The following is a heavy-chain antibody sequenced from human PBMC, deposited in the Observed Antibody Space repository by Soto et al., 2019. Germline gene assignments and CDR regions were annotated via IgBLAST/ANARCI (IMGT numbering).Heavy chain of an antibody. CDR3: AGYYTAMVTEENWFDP. D-gene: IGHD5-18*01. V-gene: IGHV1-3*01. Sequence: ASVKVSCKASGYTFSSYAMHWVRQAPGQRLEWMGWINAGNGNTKYSQQFQGRVTITRDTSASTAYMELSSLRSEDTAVYYCAGYYTAMVTEENWFDPWGQGTLVNVSS. J-gene: IGHJ5*02. CDR2: INAGNGNT. CDR1: GYTFSSYA.